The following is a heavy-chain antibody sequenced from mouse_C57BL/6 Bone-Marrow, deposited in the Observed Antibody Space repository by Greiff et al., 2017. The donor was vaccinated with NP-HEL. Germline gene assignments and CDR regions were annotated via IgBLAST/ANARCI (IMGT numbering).Heavy chain of an antibody. Sequence: QVQLQQSGAELARPGASVKLSCKASGYTFTSYGISWVKQRTGQGLEWIGEIYPRSGNTYYNEKFKGKATLTADKSSSTAYMELRSLTSEDSAVYFGATFYYDYYWYFDVWGTGTTVTVSS. CDR1: GYTFTSYG. D-gene: IGHD2-4*01. CDR3: ATFYYDYYWYFDV. J-gene: IGHJ1*03. CDR2: IYPRSGNT. V-gene: IGHV1-81*01.